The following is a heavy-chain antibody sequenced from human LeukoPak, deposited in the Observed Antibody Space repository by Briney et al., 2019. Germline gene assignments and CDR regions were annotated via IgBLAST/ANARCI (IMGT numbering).Heavy chain of an antibody. Sequence: PGGSLRLSCAASGFTFSSYAMSWVRQAPGKGLEWVSAISGSGGSTYYADSVKGRFTISRDNSKNTLYLQMNSLRAEDTAVYYCAKGVGQQQLVSNWFDPWGQGTLVTVSS. J-gene: IGHJ5*02. CDR1: GFTFSSYA. CDR3: AKGVGQQQLVSNWFDP. CDR2: ISGSGGST. D-gene: IGHD6-13*01. V-gene: IGHV3-23*01.